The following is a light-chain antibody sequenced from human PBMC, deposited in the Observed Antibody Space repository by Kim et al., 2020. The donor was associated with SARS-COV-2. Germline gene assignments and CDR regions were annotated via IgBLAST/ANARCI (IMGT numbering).Light chain of an antibody. Sequence: SSELTQDPAVSVALGQTVRITCRGDSLRSYYATWYQQKPGHAPVLVIYGKYNRPSGIPDRFSGSSSGNTASLTITGAQAEDEADYYCKSRGTSGNVVFGGGTQLTVL. CDR2: GKY. J-gene: IGLJ2*01. V-gene: IGLV3-19*01. CDR1: SLRSYY. CDR3: KSRGTSGNVV.